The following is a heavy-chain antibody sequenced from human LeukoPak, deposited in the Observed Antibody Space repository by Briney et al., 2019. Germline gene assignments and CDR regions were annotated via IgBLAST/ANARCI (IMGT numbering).Heavy chain of an antibody. J-gene: IGHJ3*02. V-gene: IGHV4-39*07. Sequence: PSETLSLTCIVSGGPISSTSYYWGWIRQPPGKGLEWIGTIYYNGATYYTPSLKSRVTMSVDTSKNQFSLKLTSVTAADTAVYYCARGSVTMIVGRLGAFDIWGQGTMVTVSS. CDR3: ARGSVTMIVGRLGAFDI. D-gene: IGHD3-22*01. CDR2: IYYNGAT. CDR1: GGPISSTSYY.